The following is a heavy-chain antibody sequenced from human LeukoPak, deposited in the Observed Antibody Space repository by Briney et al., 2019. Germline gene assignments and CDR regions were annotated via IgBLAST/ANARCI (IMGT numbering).Heavy chain of an antibody. J-gene: IGHJ4*02. CDR1: GYTFTDYY. CDR2: INPNSGGT. CDR3: ARDLTAARPLRYFDY. V-gene: IGHV1-2*02. Sequence: ASVKVSCKTSGYTFTDYYMHWVRQAPGQGLEWMGWINPNSGGTNSAQKFQGRVTMTRDTSISTAYMELSRLRSDDTAVYYCARDLTAARPLRYFDYWGQGTLVTVSS. D-gene: IGHD6-6*01.